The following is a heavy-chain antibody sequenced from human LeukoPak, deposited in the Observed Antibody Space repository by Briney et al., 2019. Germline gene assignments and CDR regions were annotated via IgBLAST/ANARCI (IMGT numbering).Heavy chain of an antibody. D-gene: IGHD2-15*01. V-gene: IGHV1-69*06. J-gene: IGHJ4*02. CDR3: ARDPLPYCSGGSCYIY. Sequence: GASVKVSCKASGYTFTGYYMHWVRQAPGQGLEWMGGIIPIFGTANYAQKFQGRVTITADKSTSTAYMELSSLRSEDTAVYYCARDPLPYCSGGSCYIYWGQGTLVTVSS. CDR1: GYTFTGYY. CDR2: IIPIFGTA.